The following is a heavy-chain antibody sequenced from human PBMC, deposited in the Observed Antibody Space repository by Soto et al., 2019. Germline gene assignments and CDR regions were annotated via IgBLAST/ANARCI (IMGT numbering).Heavy chain of an antibody. V-gene: IGHV3-21*01. CDR3: ARGSEDLTSNCDN. Sequence: PGGSLRLSCAASGFTFSRYSMNWVRQAPGKGLEWVSSISSTTNYIYYADSMKGRFTVSRDNAKNSGYRDMNSLSAEDTAVYYCARGSEDLTSNCDNWGQGTLVTVSS. J-gene: IGHJ4*02. CDR1: GFTFSRYS. CDR2: ISSTTNYI.